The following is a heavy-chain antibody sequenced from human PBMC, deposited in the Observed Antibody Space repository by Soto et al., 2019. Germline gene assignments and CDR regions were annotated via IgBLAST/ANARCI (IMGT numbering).Heavy chain of an antibody. J-gene: IGHJ4*02. Sequence: QVQLVESGGGVVQPGRSLRLSCAASGFTFSTYAMHWVRQAPGKGLEWVAVISDDGSYKYYADSVKGRFTISRDKSKNTLYVXMNSLRAEDTAVYYCARDGGAVQQPEDYWGQGTLVTVSS. CDR3: ARDGGAVQQPEDY. CDR1: GFTFSTYA. V-gene: IGHV3-30-3*01. CDR2: ISDDGSYK. D-gene: IGHD6-13*01.